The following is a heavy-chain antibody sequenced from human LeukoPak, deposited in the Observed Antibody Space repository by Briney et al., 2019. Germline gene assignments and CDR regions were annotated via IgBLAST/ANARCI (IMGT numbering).Heavy chain of an antibody. J-gene: IGHJ4*02. V-gene: IGHV4-39*07. CDR3: ARVWGTMVLDY. CDR1: GGSISSSSYY. D-gene: IGHD1-1*01. Sequence: SETLSLTCTVSGGSISSSSYYWGWIRQPPGKGLEWIGSIYYSGSTYYNPSLKSRVTISVDTSKNQFSLKLSSVTAADTAVYYCARVWGTMVLDYWGQGTLVTVSS. CDR2: IYYSGST.